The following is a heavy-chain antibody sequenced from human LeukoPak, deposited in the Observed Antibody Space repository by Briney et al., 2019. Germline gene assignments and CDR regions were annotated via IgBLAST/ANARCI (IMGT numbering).Heavy chain of an antibody. J-gene: IGHJ1*01. Sequence: SEALSVTCSVPGGSISSSSYYWGWIRQPPGKGLECMGSIYFSGSTYYHPSLQSRVTIFVDTSKNQFSLKLSSATAADTAVYYCASLVRGQYSSGWDAGEHFQHWGQGTLVTVPS. V-gene: IGHV4-39*01. CDR2: IYFSGST. CDR1: GGSISSSSYY. D-gene: IGHD6-19*01. CDR3: ASLVRGQYSSGWDAGEHFQH.